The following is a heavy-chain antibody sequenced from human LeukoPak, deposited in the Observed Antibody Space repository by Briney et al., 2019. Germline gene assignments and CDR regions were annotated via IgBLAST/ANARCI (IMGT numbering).Heavy chain of an antibody. J-gene: IGHJ2*01. CDR2: ISYDGSNK. CDR1: GFTFSIYS. Sequence: GRSLRLSCAASGFTFSIYSMHWVRQAPGKGLEWVAVISYDGSNKYYADSVKGRFTISRDNSKNTVSLQMNSLRTEDMAVYYCARDGYSSGPGDWYFDLWGRGTLVTVSS. CDR3: ARDGYSSGPGDWYFDL. D-gene: IGHD6-19*01. V-gene: IGHV3-30-3*01.